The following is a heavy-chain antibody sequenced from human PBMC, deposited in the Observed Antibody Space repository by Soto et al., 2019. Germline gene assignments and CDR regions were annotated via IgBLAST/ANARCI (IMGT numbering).Heavy chain of an antibody. J-gene: IGHJ5*02. D-gene: IGHD4-17*01. V-gene: IGHV4-38-2*02. CDR1: GYSISSGYY. CDR2: IYHSGST. Sequence: PSETLSLTCAVSGYSISSGYYWGWIRQPPGKGLEWIGSIYHSGSTYYNLSLKSRVTISVDTSKNQFSLKLSSVTAADTAVYYCAREATVTNEAWFDPWGQGTLVTVSS. CDR3: AREATVTNEAWFDP.